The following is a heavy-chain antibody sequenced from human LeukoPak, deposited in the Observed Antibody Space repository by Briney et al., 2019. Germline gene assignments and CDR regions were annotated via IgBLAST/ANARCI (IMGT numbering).Heavy chain of an antibody. Sequence: NSSETLSLTCTVSGDSVSSSGHYWAWVRQPPGKGLEWLGAISYSANSYYSPSHKSRVTISIDMSKNQFSLQLSSVTAADTAFYYCARQCSSISCPIDYWGQGNLVTVSS. V-gene: IGHV4-39*01. CDR2: ISYSANS. CDR3: ARQCSSISCPIDY. CDR1: GDSVSSSGHY. D-gene: IGHD2-2*01. J-gene: IGHJ4*02.